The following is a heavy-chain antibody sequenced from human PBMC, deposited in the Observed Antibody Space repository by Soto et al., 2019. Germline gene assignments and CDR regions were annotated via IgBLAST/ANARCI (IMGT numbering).Heavy chain of an antibody. CDR1: GGSINSANYY. Sequence: SETLSLTCTVSGGSINSANYYWGWIRQPPGKGLEWIGNVYYRGTTYYNPSLKGRVTISVDTSKNQFSLKLSSVTAADSAVFFCVRHQRYSSGWYIDYWGQGAPVTVSS. D-gene: IGHD6-19*01. CDR2: VYYRGTT. V-gene: IGHV4-39*01. CDR3: VRHQRYSSGWYIDY. J-gene: IGHJ4*02.